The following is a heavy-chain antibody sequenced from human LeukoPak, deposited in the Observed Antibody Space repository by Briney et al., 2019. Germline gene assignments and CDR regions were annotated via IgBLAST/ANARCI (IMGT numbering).Heavy chain of an antibody. J-gene: IGHJ4*02. CDR1: GFTFSSYA. D-gene: IGHD3-22*01. Sequence: GRSLRLSCAASGFTFSSYAMHWVRQAPGKGLEWVAVISYDGSNKYYADSVKGRFTISRDNSKNTLYLQMNSLRAEDTAVYYCARAPTYYYDSSGPFDYWGQGTLVTVSS. CDR2: ISYDGSNK. CDR3: ARAPTYYYDSSGPFDY. V-gene: IGHV3-30-3*01.